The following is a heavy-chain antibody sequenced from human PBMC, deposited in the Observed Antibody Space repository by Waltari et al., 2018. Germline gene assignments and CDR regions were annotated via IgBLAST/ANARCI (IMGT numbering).Heavy chain of an antibody. CDR3: ARGSPVVRGVIMFDY. D-gene: IGHD3-10*01. Sequence: QVQLQESGPGLVKPSETLSLTCTVSGGSISSYYWSWIRQPPGKGLEWIGYIYYSGSTNYNPSLKSRVTISVDTSKNQFSLKLSSVTAADTAVYYCARGSPVVRGVIMFDYWGQGTLVTVSS. V-gene: IGHV4-59*01. CDR2: IYYSGST. J-gene: IGHJ4*02. CDR1: GGSISSYY.